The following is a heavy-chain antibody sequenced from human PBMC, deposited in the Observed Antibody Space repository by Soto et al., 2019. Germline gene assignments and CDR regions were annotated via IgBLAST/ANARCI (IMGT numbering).Heavy chain of an antibody. D-gene: IGHD2-2*01. Sequence: GGSLRLSCTASGFTFGDYAMSWVRQAPGKGLEWVGFIRSKAYGGTTEYAASVKSRFTISRDDSKSIAYLQMNSLKTEDTAVYYCTRVGIMNCSSTSCYSALDYWGQGTLVTVSS. J-gene: IGHJ4*02. CDR1: GFTFGDYA. CDR3: TRVGIMNCSSTSCYSALDY. CDR2: IRSKAYGGTT. V-gene: IGHV3-49*04.